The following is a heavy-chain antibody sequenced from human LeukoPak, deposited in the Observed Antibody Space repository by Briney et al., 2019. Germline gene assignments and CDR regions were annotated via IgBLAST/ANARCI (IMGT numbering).Heavy chain of an antibody. Sequence: PGGSLRLSCAASGFTFSDYYMTWIRQAPGKGLEWVSYISSSGSTIYYADSVQGRFTISGANAQTTPYLPMNCLRGAAPAGYCCARQETAYSSGWYDFWGQGTLVTVSS. J-gene: IGHJ5*01. D-gene: IGHD6-19*01. CDR3: ARQETAYSSGWYDF. CDR2: ISSSGSTI. CDR1: GFTFSDYY. V-gene: IGHV3-11*01.